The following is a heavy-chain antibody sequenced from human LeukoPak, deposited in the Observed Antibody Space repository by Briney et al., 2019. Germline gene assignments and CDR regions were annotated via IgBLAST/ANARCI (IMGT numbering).Heavy chain of an antibody. CDR3: ARGRLQLWSFPLPYNHYAIDV. CDR1: GETFSGYG. V-gene: IGHV4-34*01. D-gene: IGHD5-18*01. CDR2: SNHFGST. J-gene: IGHJ6*02. Sequence: AETLSLTCAASGETFSGYGWTWVRQAPGKGLEWIGESNHFGSTDYNPSLKSRVTISVDTSKKQFSLDVRSVTDADTAVCFCARGRLQLWSFPLPYNHYAIDVWGQGTTVTVSS.